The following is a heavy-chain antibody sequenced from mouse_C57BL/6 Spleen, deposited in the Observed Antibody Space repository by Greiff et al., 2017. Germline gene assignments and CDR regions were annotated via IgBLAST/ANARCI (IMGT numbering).Heavy chain of an antibody. CDR2: IRNKANGYTT. Sequence: EVQVVESGGGLVQPGGSLSLSCAASGFTFTDYYMSWVRQPPGKALEWLGFIRNKANGYTTEYSASVKGRFTISRDNSQSILYLQMNALRAEDSATYYCARYYYGSSYGAMDYWGQGTSVTVSS. D-gene: IGHD1-1*01. CDR3: ARYYYGSSYGAMDY. J-gene: IGHJ4*01. CDR1: GFTFTDYY. V-gene: IGHV7-3*01.